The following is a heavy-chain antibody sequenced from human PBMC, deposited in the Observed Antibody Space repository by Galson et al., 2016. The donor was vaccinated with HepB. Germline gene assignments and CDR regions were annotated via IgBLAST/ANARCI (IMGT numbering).Heavy chain of an antibody. Sequence: PALVKPTQTLTLTCTFSGFSLSTGGEGVGWIRQPPGQALELLALLFWDDTQRSSPSLKSRVTIAKDTSKDQVVLTMTDIDPVDTATYFCAHRRRKLNDLWSDYVDFWGQGTLVTVSP. CDR1: GFSLSTGGEG. CDR2: LFWDDTQ. J-gene: IGHJ4*02. CDR3: AHRRRKLNDLWSDYVDF. V-gene: IGHV2-5*02. D-gene: IGHD3-3*01.